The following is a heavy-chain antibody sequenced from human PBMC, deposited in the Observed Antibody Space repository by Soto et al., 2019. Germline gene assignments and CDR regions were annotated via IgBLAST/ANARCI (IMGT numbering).Heavy chain of an antibody. D-gene: IGHD6-6*01. J-gene: IGHJ4*02. CDR1: GGSISSGSYS. Sequence: QLQLQESGSGLVKPSQTLSLTCAVSGGSISSGSYSWSWIRQPPGKGLEWIGYISHSGSTYYNPSHQSRVTISVDRSKTQFSLKLSSVTAADTAMYYCASGSHVPHYWGQGTLVTVSS. CDR3: ASGSHVPHY. V-gene: IGHV4-30-2*01. CDR2: ISHSGST.